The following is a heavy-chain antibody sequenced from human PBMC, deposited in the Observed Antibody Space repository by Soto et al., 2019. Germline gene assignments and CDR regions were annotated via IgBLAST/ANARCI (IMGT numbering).Heavy chain of an antibody. CDR3: ARGRIVVVPAAIKNWFDP. D-gene: IGHD2-2*01. V-gene: IGHV4-34*01. Sequence: VQLQQWGAGLLKPSETLSLTCAVYGGSFSGYYWSWIRQPPGKGLEWIGDINHSGSTNYNPSLKSRVTISVDTSKNQFSLKLSSVTAADTAVYYCARGRIVVVPAAIKNWFDPWGQGTLVTVSS. J-gene: IGHJ5*02. CDR2: INHSGST. CDR1: GGSFSGYY.